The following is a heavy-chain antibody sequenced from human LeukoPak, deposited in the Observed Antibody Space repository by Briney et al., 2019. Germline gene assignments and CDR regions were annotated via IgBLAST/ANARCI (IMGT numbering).Heavy chain of an antibody. CDR3: VQDKNAGLGGEEFHGGTRFDY. J-gene: IGHJ4*02. D-gene: IGHD3-16*01. CDR2: ISGDSRNI. Sequence: GRSLRLSCLASGFTFNKVEMNWIRQAPGKGLEWVASISGDSRNIYYAESAKGRFTISRDNARNSLYLQMSSLRAEDTAIYYCVQDKNAGLGGEEFHGGTRFDYWGQGTLVTVSS. CDR1: GFTFNKVE. V-gene: IGHV3-48*03.